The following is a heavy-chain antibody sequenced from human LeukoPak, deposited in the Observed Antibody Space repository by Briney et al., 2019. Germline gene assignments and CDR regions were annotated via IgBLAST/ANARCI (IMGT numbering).Heavy chain of an antibody. CDR2: IIPIFGTA. Sequence: SVKVSCKASGGTFSSYAISWVRQAPGQXLEWMGRIIPIFGTANYAQKFQGRVTITTGESTSTAYMELSSLRSEDTAVYYCAXXXXXXXXAXXXXXXXQGXLVT. CDR1: GGTFSSYA. J-gene: IGHJ4*02. V-gene: IGHV1-69*05. CDR3: AXXXXXXXXAXXXXX.